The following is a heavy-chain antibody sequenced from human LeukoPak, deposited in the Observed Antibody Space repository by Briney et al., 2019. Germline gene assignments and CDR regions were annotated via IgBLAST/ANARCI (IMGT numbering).Heavy chain of an antibody. CDR2: ISGSGGST. CDR3: AKLISGGTEGY. Sequence: GGSPRLSCAASGFTFSSYAMSWVRQAPGKGLEWVSAISGSGGSTYYADSVKGRFTISRDNSKNTLYLQMNSLRAEDTAVYYCAKLISGGTEGYWGQGTLVTVSS. J-gene: IGHJ4*02. CDR1: GFTFSSYA. V-gene: IGHV3-23*01. D-gene: IGHD3-10*01.